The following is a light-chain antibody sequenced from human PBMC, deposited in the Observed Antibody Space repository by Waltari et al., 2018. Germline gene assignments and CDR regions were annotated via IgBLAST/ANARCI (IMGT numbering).Light chain of an antibody. J-gene: IGKJ2*01. Sequence: DIQMTQSPFSLSASVGDRVTLTSRASQSISIYLNWYQQKPGKAPTLLFYAASSLQSGVPSRFSGSGSGTDFTLTISSLQPEDCATYYCQQCYSTLMYTFGQGTKLEIK. V-gene: IGKV1-39*01. CDR2: AAS. CDR1: QSISIY. CDR3: QQCYSTLMYT.